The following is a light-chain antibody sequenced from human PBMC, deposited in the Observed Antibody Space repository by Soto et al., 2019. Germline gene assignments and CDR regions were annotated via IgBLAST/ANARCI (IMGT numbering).Light chain of an antibody. CDR1: SSDVGGYNY. V-gene: IGLV2-14*01. CDR3: SSYTSSSTPYWV. Sequence: QSALTQPASVSGSPGQSITISCTGTSSDVGGYNYVSWYQQHTGKATKLMIYDVSNRPSGVSNRFSGSKSGNTASLTISGLQAEDEADYYCSSYTSSSTPYWVFGGGTKLTVL. J-gene: IGLJ3*02. CDR2: DVS.